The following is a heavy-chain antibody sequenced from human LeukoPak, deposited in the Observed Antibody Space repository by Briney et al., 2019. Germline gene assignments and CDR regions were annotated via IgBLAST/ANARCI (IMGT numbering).Heavy chain of an antibody. CDR1: GFTLSSHG. Sequence: PGGSLRLSCAASGFTLSSHGMHWVRQAPGKGLEWVAVTWYDGSKEYYGDSVKGRFTISRDNSKNTLSLQMNSLRAEDTAVYYCARDSPFAYWGQGTLVIVSS. CDR3: ARDSPFAY. CDR2: TWYDGSKE. J-gene: IGHJ4*02. V-gene: IGHV3-33*01.